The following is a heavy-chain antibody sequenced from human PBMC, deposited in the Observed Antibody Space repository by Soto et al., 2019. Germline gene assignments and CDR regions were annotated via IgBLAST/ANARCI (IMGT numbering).Heavy chain of an antibody. CDR1: GGTFSSYA. Sequence: ASVKVSCKASGGTFSSYAISWVRQAPGQGLEWMGGIIPIFGTANYAQKFQGRVTITADESTSTAYMGLSSLRSEDTAVYYCARGYYDSSGRTEGQYYFDYWGQGTLVTVSS. CDR3: ARGYYDSSGRTEGQYYFDY. D-gene: IGHD3-22*01. V-gene: IGHV1-69*13. CDR2: IIPIFGTA. J-gene: IGHJ4*02.